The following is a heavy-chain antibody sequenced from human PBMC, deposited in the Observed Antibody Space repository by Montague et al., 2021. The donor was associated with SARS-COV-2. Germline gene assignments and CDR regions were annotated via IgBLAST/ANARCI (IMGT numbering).Heavy chain of an antibody. Sequence: SLRLSCAASGFTFSSYNMNWVRQAPGKGLEWVSSISSSSYIYYADSVKGRFTISRDNAKNSLYLQMNSLRAEDTAVYYCARDPLDYGLWSSGSYYNAYCYYYGMDVWGQGTTVTVSS. V-gene: IGHV3-21*01. CDR1: GFTFSSYN. J-gene: IGHJ6*02. CDR3: ARDPLDYGLWSSGSYYNAYCYYYGMDV. D-gene: IGHD3-10*01. CDR2: ISSSSYI.